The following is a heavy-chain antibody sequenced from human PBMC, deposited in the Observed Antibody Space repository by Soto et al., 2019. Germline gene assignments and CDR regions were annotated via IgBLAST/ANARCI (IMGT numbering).Heavy chain of an antibody. Sequence: SETLSLTCAVSGVSISSSNWWSWVRQPPGKGLEWIGEIYHSGSTNYNPPLKSRVTISVDTSKNQFSLKLSSVTAADTAVYYCARSQTTVTSYDYWGQGTLVTVSS. D-gene: IGHD4-17*01. CDR1: GVSISSSNW. J-gene: IGHJ4*02. CDR3: ARSQTTVTSYDY. CDR2: IYHSGST. V-gene: IGHV4-4*02.